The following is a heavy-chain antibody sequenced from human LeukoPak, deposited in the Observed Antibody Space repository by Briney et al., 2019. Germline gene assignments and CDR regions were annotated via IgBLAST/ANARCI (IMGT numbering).Heavy chain of an antibody. CDR3: ARDLIEHGSGSYYFDY. D-gene: IGHD3-10*01. Sequence: SETLSLTCTVSGDSISSSSHYWGWIRQPPGKGLEWIGNLYYGGSTYYTPSLNSRVTISVDTSKNQFSLKLSSVTAADTAVYYCARDLIEHGSGSYYFDYWGQGTLVTVSS. V-gene: IGHV4-39*07. CDR1: GDSISSSSHY. CDR2: LYYGGST. J-gene: IGHJ4*02.